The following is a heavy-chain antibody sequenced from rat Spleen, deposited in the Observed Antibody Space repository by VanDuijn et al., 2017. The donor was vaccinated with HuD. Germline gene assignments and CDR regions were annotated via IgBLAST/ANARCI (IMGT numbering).Heavy chain of an antibody. CDR2: IRNQANGYTT. CDR3: ARHPISTVSYYFDY. CDR1: GFTFTDFY. D-gene: IGHD1-1*01. V-gene: IGHV7-7*01. J-gene: IGHJ2*01. Sequence: EVKLLESGGGLVQPGGSMRLSCAASGFTFTDFYMNWIRQPAGKAPEWLGFIRNQANGYTTEFNPSVKGRFTISRDNAKNSQYLQMDSLRSEDTATYYCARHPISTVSYYFDYWGQGVMVTVSS.